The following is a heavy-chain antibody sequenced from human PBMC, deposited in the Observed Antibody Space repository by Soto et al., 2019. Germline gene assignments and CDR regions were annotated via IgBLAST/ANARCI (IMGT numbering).Heavy chain of an antibody. V-gene: IGHV4-34*01. CDR1: GGSFSGYY. CDR3: ARGAGFSSWYLR. CDR2: INHSGST. J-gene: IGHJ4*02. Sequence: PSETLSLTCAVYGGSFSGYYWSWIRQPPGKGLEWIGEINHSGSTNYNPSLKSRVTISVDTSKNQFSLKLSSVTAADTAVYYCARGAGFSSWYLRWGQGTLVTVSS. D-gene: IGHD6-13*01.